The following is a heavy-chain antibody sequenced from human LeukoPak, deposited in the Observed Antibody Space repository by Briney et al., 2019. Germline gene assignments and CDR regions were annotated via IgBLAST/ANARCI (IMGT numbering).Heavy chain of an antibody. V-gene: IGHV3-48*04. CDR1: GFTFSSNG. J-gene: IGHJ4*02. D-gene: IGHD5-18*01. Sequence: GGSLRLSCAASGFTFSSNGMNWVRQAPGKGLEWVSYISATGGTIYYADSVKGRFTISRDNAKNSLYLQMNSLRVEDTAVYYCARDHGYSYGRNDYWGQGTLVTVSS. CDR3: ARDHGYSYGRNDY. CDR2: ISATGGTI.